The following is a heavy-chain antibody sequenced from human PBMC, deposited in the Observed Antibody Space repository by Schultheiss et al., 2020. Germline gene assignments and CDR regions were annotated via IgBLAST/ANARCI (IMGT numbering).Heavy chain of an antibody. CDR2: IKQDGSEK. CDR3: ARGGRFDYGTDY. CDR1: GSTFNLYW. Sequence: GGSLRLSCVASGSTFNLYWMGWVRQAPGKGLGWLASIKQDGSEKYYVDSVKGRFSISRDNAKNSLFLQMNSLRAEDTAVYYCARGGRFDYGTDYWGQGTLVTVSS. D-gene: IGHD4-17*01. J-gene: IGHJ4*02. V-gene: IGHV3-7*04.